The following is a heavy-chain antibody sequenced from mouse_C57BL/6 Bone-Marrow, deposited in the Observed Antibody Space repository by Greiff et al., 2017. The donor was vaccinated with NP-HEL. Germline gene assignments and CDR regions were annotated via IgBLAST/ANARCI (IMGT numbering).Heavy chain of an antibody. CDR2: ISYSGST. D-gene: IGHD1-1*01. Sequence: EVKLMESGPGLAKPSQTLSLTCSVTGYSITSDYWNWLRKFPGNKLEYMGYISYSGSTYYNPSLKSRISITRDTSKNQYYLQLNSLTTEDTATYYCARTYGSSYNYFDYWGQGTTLTVSS. V-gene: IGHV3-8*01. CDR1: GYSITSDY. J-gene: IGHJ2*01. CDR3: ARTYGSSYNYFDY.